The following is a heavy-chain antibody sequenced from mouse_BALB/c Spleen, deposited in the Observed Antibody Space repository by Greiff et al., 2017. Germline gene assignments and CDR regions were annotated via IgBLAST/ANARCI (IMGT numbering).Heavy chain of an antibody. Sequence: QVQLQQSGPQLVRPGASVKISCKASGYSFTSYWMHWVKQRPGQGLEWIGMIDPSDSETRLNQKFKDKATLTVDKSSSTAYMQLSSPTSEDSAVYYCARGGRSESAMDYWGQGTSVTVSS. J-gene: IGHJ4*01. CDR3: ARGGRSESAMDY. V-gene: IGHV1S126*01. CDR2: IDPSDSET. CDR1: GYSFTSYW.